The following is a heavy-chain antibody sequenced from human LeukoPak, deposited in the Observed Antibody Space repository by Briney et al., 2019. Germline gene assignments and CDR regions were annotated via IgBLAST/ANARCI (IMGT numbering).Heavy chain of an antibody. V-gene: IGHV1-3*01. CDR2: INAGNGNT. D-gene: IGHD3-16*02. Sequence: ASVKVSCKASGYTFVSYAMHWVRQAPGQRLEWMGWINAGNGNTKYSQKFQGRVTITRDTSASTAYMKLSSLRSEDTAVYYCARVVGYYYYGMDVWGQGTTVTVSS. J-gene: IGHJ6*02. CDR3: ARVVGYYYYGMDV. CDR1: GYTFVSYA.